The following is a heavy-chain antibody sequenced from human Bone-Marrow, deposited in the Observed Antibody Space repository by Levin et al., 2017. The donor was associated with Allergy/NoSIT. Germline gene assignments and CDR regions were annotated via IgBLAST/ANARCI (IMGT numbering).Heavy chain of an antibody. D-gene: IGHD3-10*01. Sequence: NSSETLSLTCTVSGGSTSGYFWSWIRQPAGKGLEWIARIYSSGSTNYNPSLEGRISMSIDTSKNQFSLRLSSVTAADTAVYYCAREDNQSGSYWYWFDRWGQGTLVTVSS. J-gene: IGHJ5*02. CDR3: AREDNQSGSYWYWFDR. V-gene: IGHV4-4*07. CDR1: GGSTSGYF. CDR2: IYSSGST.